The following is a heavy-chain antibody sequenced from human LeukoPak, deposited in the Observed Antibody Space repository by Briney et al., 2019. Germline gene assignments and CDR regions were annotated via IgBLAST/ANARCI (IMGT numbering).Heavy chain of an antibody. CDR1: GFTLGSYW. CDR2: IRKDGSVE. CDR3: AKSYSSSWYASSGDYFDY. Sequence: GGSLRLSCSASGFTLGSYWMTWVRQAPGKGLEWVANIRKDGSVENYVDSVKGRFTISRDNAKNSLYLQMNSLSAEDTALYYCAKSYSSSWYASSGDYFDYWGQGTLVTVSS. J-gene: IGHJ4*02. V-gene: IGHV3-7*01. D-gene: IGHD6-13*01.